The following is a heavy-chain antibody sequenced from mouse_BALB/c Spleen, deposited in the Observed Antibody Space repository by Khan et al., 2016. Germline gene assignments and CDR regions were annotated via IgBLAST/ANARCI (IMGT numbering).Heavy chain of an antibody. J-gene: IGHJ4*01. CDR1: GYTFTNYG. V-gene: IGHV9-3-1*01. Sequence: QIQLVQSGPELKKPGETVKISCKASGYTFTNYGLNWVKQAPGKGLEWMGWINTYIGEPTYADDFKGRFAFSLETSASTAYLQINNLKNEDTATYFCARFLDEYSLIDAMDYWGQGTSVTVSS. CDR2: INTYIGEP. D-gene: IGHD1-1*01. CDR3: ARFLDEYSLIDAMDY.